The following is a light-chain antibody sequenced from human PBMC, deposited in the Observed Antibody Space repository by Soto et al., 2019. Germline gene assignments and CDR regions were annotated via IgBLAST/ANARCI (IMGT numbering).Light chain of an antibody. V-gene: IGKV3-20*01. Sequence: IVLTQSPSTLSLSPGERATLSCRASQTVASNHLAWYQQKPGQPPRLLIFGASRRAIGVPDRFSGSVSGTDFTLTISRLEPEDFAVYYCQQYGTSSTFGGGTKVEI. J-gene: IGKJ4*01. CDR3: QQYGTSST. CDR2: GAS. CDR1: QTVASNH.